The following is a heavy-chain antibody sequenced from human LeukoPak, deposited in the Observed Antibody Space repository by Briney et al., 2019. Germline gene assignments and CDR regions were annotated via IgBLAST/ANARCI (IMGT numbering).Heavy chain of an antibody. CDR2: IYYSGST. CDR1: GGSISSGDYY. Sequence: PSETLSLTCTVSGGSISSGDYYWSWIRQPPGKGLEWIGYIYYSGSTNYSPSLKSRVTISVDTSKNQFSLKLSSVTAADTAVYYCARGGGSYYTGFDYWGQGTLVTVSS. CDR3: ARGGGSYYTGFDY. J-gene: IGHJ4*02. V-gene: IGHV4-61*08. D-gene: IGHD1-26*01.